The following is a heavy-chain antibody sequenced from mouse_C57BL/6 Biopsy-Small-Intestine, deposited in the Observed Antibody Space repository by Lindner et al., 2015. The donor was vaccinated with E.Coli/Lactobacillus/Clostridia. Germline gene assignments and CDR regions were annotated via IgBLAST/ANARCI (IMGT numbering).Heavy chain of an antibody. CDR3: ARGTRLDF. CDR1: GYAFSSSW. V-gene: IGHV1-82*01. CDR2: IFPEDVET. D-gene: IGHD3-3*01. J-gene: IGHJ2*01. Sequence: VQLQESGPALVKPGASVNISCKASGYAFSSSWMNWVKQRPGKGLEWIGWIFPEDVETTYNGNFKGKATLTADKSSSTAYMQLSSLTSEDSAVYFCARGTRLDFWGQGTTLTVSS.